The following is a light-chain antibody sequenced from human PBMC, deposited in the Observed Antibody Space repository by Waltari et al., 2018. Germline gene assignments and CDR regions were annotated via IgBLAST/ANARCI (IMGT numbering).Light chain of an antibody. CDR2: DAS. CDR1: QSVSSY. CDR3: QQRSNWPPIFT. V-gene: IGKV3-11*01. Sequence: EIVLTQSPATLSLSPGERATLSCRASQSVSSYLAWYQQKLGQAPRLLIFDASKRATGIPARFSGSGSGTDFTLTISSLEPEDFAVYYCQQRSNWPPIFTFGPGTKVDIK. J-gene: IGKJ3*01.